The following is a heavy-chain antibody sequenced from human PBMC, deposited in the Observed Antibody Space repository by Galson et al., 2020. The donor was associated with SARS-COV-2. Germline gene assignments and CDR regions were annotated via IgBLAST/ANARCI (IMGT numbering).Heavy chain of an antibody. Sequence: SGPTLVKPTQTLTLTCTFSGFSLSTSGMYVSWIRQPPGKALEWLARIDWYDHKYYSTSLRTRLTISKDTSKNQVVLTMTNMDPVDTATYYCARMVGGYDSGWSFDYWGQGTLVTVSS. CDR1: GFSLSTSGMY. J-gene: IGHJ4*02. CDR2: IDWYDHK. D-gene: IGHD6-19*01. V-gene: IGHV2-70*11. CDR3: ARMVGGYDSGWSFDY.